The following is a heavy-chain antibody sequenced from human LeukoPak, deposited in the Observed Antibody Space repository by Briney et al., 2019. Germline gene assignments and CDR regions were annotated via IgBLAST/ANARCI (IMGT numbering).Heavy chain of an antibody. V-gene: IGHV3-21*01. CDR3: ARADNWNDGPYFDY. CDR1: GFTFSSYS. CDR2: ISSSSSYI. Sequence: PGGSLRLSCAASGFTFSSYSMNWVRQAPGKGLEWVSSISSSSSYIYYADSVKGRFTISRDNAKNSLYLQMNSLRAEDTAVYYCARADNWNDGPYFDYWGQGTLVTVSS. D-gene: IGHD1-20*01. J-gene: IGHJ4*02.